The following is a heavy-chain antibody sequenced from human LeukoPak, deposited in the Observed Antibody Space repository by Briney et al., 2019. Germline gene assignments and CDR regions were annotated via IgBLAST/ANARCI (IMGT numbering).Heavy chain of an antibody. J-gene: IGHJ4*02. CDR3: TDSSSWYRGYF. CDR2: IKSKTDGGTT. D-gene: IGHD6-13*01. V-gene: IGHV3-15*01. CDR1: GFTFSGSA. Sequence: RPGGSLRLSCAASGFTFSGSAMHWVRQASGKGLEWVGRIKSKTDGGTTDYAAPVKGRFTISRDDSKNTLFLQMNSLKTEDTAVYYCTDSSSWYRGYFWGQGTLVTVSS.